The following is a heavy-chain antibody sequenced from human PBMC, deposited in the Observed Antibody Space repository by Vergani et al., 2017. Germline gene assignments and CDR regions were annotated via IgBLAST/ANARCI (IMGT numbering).Heavy chain of an antibody. CDR1: GGSLSGYY. Sequence: QVQLQQWGPGLLKPSETLSLTCAVYGGSLSGYYWSWIRLAPGKGMEWIGEINHSGTINYNPTLKSPFNVSIDTSRDHFSLKLRCVSAADTAVYFCARRAERWETHLRDDFDVWGQGTFVTVSP. D-gene: IGHD1-26*01. CDR2: INHSGTI. CDR3: ARRAERWETHLRDDFDV. J-gene: IGHJ3*01. V-gene: IGHV4-34*01.